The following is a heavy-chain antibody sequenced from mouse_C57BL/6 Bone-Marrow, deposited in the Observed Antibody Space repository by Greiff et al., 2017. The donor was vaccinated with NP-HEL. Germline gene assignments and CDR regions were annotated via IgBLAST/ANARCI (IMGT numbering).Heavy chain of an antibody. V-gene: IGHV2-9-1*01. Sequence: VKLVESGPGLVAPSQSLSITCTVSGFSLTSYAISWVRQPPGKGLEWLGVIWTGGGTNYNSALKSRLSISKDNSKSQVFLKMNSLQTDDTARYYCARNYGGSSYVQFAYWGQGTLVTVSA. D-gene: IGHD1-1*01. CDR3: ARNYGGSSYVQFAY. CDR2: IWTGGGT. CDR1: GFSLTSYA. J-gene: IGHJ3*01.